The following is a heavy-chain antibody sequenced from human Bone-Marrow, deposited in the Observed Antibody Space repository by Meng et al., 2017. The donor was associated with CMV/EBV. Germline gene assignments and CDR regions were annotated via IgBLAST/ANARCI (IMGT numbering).Heavy chain of an antibody. CDR1: GFTLSTNS. V-gene: IGHV3-21*01. Sequence: GRSLRPSCAASGFTLSTNSMNWVRQAPGKGLEWVSSISSSSSYIYYADSVKGRFTISRDNAKNSLYLQMSSLRAEDTAVYYCARDQERGGMGRFLEWLLYGMDVWGQGTTVTVSS. D-gene: IGHD3-3*01. CDR2: ISSSSSYI. CDR3: ARDQERGGMGRFLEWLLYGMDV. J-gene: IGHJ6*02.